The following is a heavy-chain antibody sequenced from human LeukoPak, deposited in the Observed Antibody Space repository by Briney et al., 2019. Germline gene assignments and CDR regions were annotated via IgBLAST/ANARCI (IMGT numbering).Heavy chain of an antibody. V-gene: IGHV3-64D*06. J-gene: IGHJ4*02. Sequence: PGGSLRLSCSASGFTFSSYAMHWVRQAPGKGLEYVSAISSNGGSTYYADSVKGRFTISRDNSKNTVYLQMSSLRAEDTAVYYCARGTRSSGYYFDYWGQGTLVTVSS. CDR3: ARGTRSSGYYFDY. CDR2: ISSNGGST. D-gene: IGHD3-22*01. CDR1: GFTFSSYA.